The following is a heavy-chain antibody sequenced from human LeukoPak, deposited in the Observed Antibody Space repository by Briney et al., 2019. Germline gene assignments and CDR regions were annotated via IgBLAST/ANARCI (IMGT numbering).Heavy chain of an antibody. D-gene: IGHD2-2*01. CDR3: ARSRSGYQFDY. J-gene: IGHJ4*02. CDR2: ISSTSSTM. V-gene: IGHV3-48*01. Sequence: PGGSLRLSCAASGFTFRGFSMDWVRHAPGGGLEWLSYISSTSSTMLYADSVKGRFTISRDNAKNSLYLQMQSLRAEDTAVYYCARSRSGYQFDYWGQGTLVTVSS. CDR1: GFTFRGFS.